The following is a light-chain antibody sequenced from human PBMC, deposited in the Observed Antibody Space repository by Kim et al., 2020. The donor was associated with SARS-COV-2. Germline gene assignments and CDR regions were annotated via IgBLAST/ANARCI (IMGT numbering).Light chain of an antibody. J-gene: IGKJ4*01. CDR3: QQRSNWPLT. CDR1: QSVSSY. V-gene: IGKV3-11*01. CDR2: HAS. Sequence: EIVLTQSPATLSLSPGERVTLSCRASQSVSSYLAWYQQKPGQAPRLLIYHASNRATGIPARFSDGGSGTDFSLTISSLEPEDFAVYYCQQRSNWPLTFGGGTKVDIK.